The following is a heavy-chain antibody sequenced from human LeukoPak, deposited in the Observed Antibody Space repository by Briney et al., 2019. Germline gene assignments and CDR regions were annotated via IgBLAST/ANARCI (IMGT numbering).Heavy chain of an antibody. Sequence: PGGSLRLSCAASGFIFSDYYMSWIRQAPGKGLEWVAIISYDGNIKYYADSVKGRFTISRDNSKNTLYLQMNSLRAEDTAVYYCARVICSSTNCPLGIGFDYWGQGTLVTVSS. V-gene: IGHV3-30-3*01. CDR2: ISYDGNIK. J-gene: IGHJ4*02. D-gene: IGHD2-2*01. CDR1: GFIFSDYY. CDR3: ARVICSSTNCPLGIGFDY.